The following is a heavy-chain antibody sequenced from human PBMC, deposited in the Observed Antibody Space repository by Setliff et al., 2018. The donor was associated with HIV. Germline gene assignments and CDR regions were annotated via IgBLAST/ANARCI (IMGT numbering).Heavy chain of an antibody. D-gene: IGHD6-19*01. Sequence: ASVKVSCKVSQYSFTNYYIHWVRQAPGQGLEWMGIINPSGDTTIYAQKFQGRVTITRDTSTSTVYMALSSLRSEDTAVYYCARAGQWLFPDAFDIWGQGTMVTVS. CDR2: INPSGDTT. J-gene: IGHJ3*02. V-gene: IGHV1-46*01. CDR3: ARAGQWLFPDAFDI. CDR1: QYSFTNYY.